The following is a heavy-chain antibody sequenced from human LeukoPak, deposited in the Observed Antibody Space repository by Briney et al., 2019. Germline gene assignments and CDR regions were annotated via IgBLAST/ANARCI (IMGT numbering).Heavy chain of an antibody. CDR3: ARDGDSTVDFDY. D-gene: IGHD4-23*01. Sequence: GGSLRLSCAASGFTFSSYWMHWVRQAPGKGLVWVSRIISDGSSTDYADSVKGRFTISRDNAKNTLFLQMSSLRAEDTAVYYCARDGDSTVDFDYWGQGSLVTVSS. J-gene: IGHJ4*02. V-gene: IGHV3-74*01. CDR1: GFTFSSYW. CDR2: IISDGSST.